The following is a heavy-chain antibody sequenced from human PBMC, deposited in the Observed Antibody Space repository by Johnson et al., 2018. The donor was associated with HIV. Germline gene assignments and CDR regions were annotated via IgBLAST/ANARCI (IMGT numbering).Heavy chain of an antibody. V-gene: IGHV3-30*02. CDR1: GFTFSSYC. D-gene: IGHD3-22*01. J-gene: IGHJ3*02. CDR3: ARDRNRQWDSSGYFYSSDDAFDI. CDR2: IRYDGSNK. Sequence: QVLLVESGGGLVQPGGSLRLSCAASGFTFSSYCMSWVRQAPGKGLEGVAFIRYDGSNKHYADSVKVRFTISRDHSKNTLYLQMNSLGAEDTAVYYCARDRNRQWDSSGYFYSSDDAFDIWGQGTMVTVSS.